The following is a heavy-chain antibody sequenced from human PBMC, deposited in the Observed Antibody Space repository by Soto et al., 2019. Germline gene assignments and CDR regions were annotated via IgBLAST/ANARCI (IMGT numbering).Heavy chain of an antibody. Sequence: ASVKVSCKASGYAFTSYNLHWVRQAPGQGLEWMGIISPSTGSTTYAQKFQGRITMTRDTSMSTVYMELSSLTSEDTAVYYCARGSGSGTYYNPCGQGTLVTVAS. CDR3: ARGSGSGTYYNP. CDR1: GYAFTSYN. CDR2: ISPSTGST. D-gene: IGHD3-10*01. V-gene: IGHV1-46*03. J-gene: IGHJ5*02.